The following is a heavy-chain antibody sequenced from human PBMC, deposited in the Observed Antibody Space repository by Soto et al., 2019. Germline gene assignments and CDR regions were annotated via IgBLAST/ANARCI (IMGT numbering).Heavy chain of an antibody. CDR3: AKDLVVAERYYYYYMDV. Sequence: EVQLLESGGGLVQPGGSLRLSCAASGFTFSSYAMSWVRQAPGKGLEWVSAISGSGGSTYYADSVKGRFTISRDNSKNTLYLQMNSLRAEDTAVYYCAKDLVVAERYYYYYMDVWGKGTTVTVSS. V-gene: IGHV3-23*01. D-gene: IGHD2-15*01. J-gene: IGHJ6*03. CDR2: ISGSGGST. CDR1: GFTFSSYA.